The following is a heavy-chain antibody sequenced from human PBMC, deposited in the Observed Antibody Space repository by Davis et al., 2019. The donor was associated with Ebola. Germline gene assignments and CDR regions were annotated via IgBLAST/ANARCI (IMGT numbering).Heavy chain of an antibody. CDR3: AREDRIAARPGEFDF. D-gene: IGHD6-6*01. CDR1: GGSISSSSYY. Sequence: SETLSLTCTVSGGSISSSSYYWGWIRQPPGQGLEWIGIIYYSGSTYYNPSLMSRVAISMDTSKNQFSLRLSFAVTAADTAMYYCAREDRIAARPGEFDFWGQGTLVTVSS. J-gene: IGHJ5*01. CDR2: IYYSGST. V-gene: IGHV4-39*02.